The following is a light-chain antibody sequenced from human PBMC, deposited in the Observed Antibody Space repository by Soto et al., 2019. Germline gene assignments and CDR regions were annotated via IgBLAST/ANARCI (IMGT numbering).Light chain of an antibody. V-gene: IGKV2-28*01. CDR1: QSLLYNNTYNY. CDR3: MQALQSLT. J-gene: IGKJ5*01. Sequence: EIAITQSPLTLPVTPGEPASISCRSSQSLLYNNTYNYLDWYVQKPGQSPQLLIYFGSNRAPGVPDRFSGSGSGTDFTLKINRVEAEDVGTYYCMQALQSLTFGQGTRLEIK. CDR2: FGS.